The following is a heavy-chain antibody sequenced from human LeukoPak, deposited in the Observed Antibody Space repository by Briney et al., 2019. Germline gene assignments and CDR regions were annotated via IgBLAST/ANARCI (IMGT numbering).Heavy chain of an antibody. Sequence: SETLSLTCAVYGGSFSGYYWSWIRQPPGKGLEWIGYIYYSGSTYYNPSLKSRVTISVDTSKNQFSLKLSSVTAADTAVYYCARVVYDILTGRYYYYYYMDVWGKGTTVTVS. CDR1: GGSFSGYY. CDR3: ARVVYDILTGRYYYYYYMDV. V-gene: IGHV4-34*01. CDR2: IYYSGST. J-gene: IGHJ6*03. D-gene: IGHD3-9*01.